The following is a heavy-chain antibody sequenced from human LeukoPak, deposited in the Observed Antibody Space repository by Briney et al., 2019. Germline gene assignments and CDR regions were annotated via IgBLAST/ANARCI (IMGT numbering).Heavy chain of an antibody. J-gene: IGHJ4*02. V-gene: IGHV1-2*02. D-gene: IGHD3-3*01. Sequence: ASVKVSCKASGYTFTGYYMHWVRQAPGQGLEWMGWINPNSGGTNYAQKFQGRVTMTRDTSISTAYMELSRLRSDDTAVYYCASGVYDFWGQYYFDYWGQGTLVTVSS. CDR1: GYTFTGYY. CDR2: INPNSGGT. CDR3: ASGVYDFWGQYYFDY.